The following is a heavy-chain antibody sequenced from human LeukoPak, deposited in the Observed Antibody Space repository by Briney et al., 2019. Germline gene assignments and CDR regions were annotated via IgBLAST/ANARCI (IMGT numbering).Heavy chain of an antibody. D-gene: IGHD3-22*01. CDR3: ARGDREYYYDSSGYDY. J-gene: IGHJ4*02. V-gene: IGHV4-30-4*01. CDR2: IYYSGST. CDR1: GGSISSGDYY. Sequence: SETLSLTCTVSGGSISSGDYYWSWIRQPPGKGLEWIGYIYYSGSTYYNPSLKSRVTISVDTSKNQFSLKLSSVTAADTAVYYCARGDREYYYDSSGYDYWGQGTLVTVSS.